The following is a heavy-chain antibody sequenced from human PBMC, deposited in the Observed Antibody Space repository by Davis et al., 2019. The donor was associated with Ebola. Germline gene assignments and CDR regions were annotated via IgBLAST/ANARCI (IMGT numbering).Heavy chain of an antibody. D-gene: IGHD6-13*01. CDR2: IKSKTDGGTT. CDR1: GFTFSSYA. CDR3: TTYSSRGSWY. V-gene: IGHV3-15*01. Sequence: GGSLRLSCAASGFTFSSYAMSWVRQAPGKGLEWVGRIKSKTDGGTTDYAAPVKGRFTISRDDSKNTLYLQMNSLKTEDTAVYYCTTYSSRGSWYWGQGTLVTVSS. J-gene: IGHJ4*02.